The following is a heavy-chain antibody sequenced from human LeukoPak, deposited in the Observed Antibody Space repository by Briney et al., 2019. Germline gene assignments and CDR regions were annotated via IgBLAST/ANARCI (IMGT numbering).Heavy chain of an antibody. Sequence: PSETLSLTCTVSGGSISSSSYYWGWIRQPPGKGLEWIGSIYHSGSTYYNPSLKSRVTISVDTSKNQFSLKLSSVTAADTAVYYCARDYSSSWTNWFDPWGQGTLVTVSS. D-gene: IGHD6-13*01. CDR2: IYHSGST. CDR3: ARDYSSSWTNWFDP. J-gene: IGHJ5*02. V-gene: IGHV4-39*07. CDR1: GGSISSSSYY.